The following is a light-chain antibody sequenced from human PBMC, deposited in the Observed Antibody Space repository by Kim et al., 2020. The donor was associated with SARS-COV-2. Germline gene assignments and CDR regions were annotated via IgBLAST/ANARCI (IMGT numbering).Light chain of an antibody. V-gene: IGKV3-11*01. J-gene: IGKJ2*04. CDR1: LSIIYS. CDR3: QQRYKLCS. CDR2: VAS. Sequence: SFAPGDRPTPSCSASLSIIYSLLWYQQPPRQAPWLVIYVASSATTGTPPRFRGSGSRTEFTLTSSRLGPEVSADYYCQQRYKLCSFGQGTKLEI.